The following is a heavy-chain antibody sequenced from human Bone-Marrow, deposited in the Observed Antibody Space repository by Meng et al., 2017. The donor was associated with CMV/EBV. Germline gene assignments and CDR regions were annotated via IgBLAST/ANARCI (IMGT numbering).Heavy chain of an antibody. J-gene: IGHJ3*02. CDR2: IYPGYSDT. CDR3: ARPKSYCSSTSCAPGDDDFDI. CDR1: GYSFTSYW. V-gene: IGHV5-51*01. Sequence: KVSCKGSGYSFTSYWTGWVRQMPGKGLEWMGIIYPGYSDTRYSPSFQGQVTISADKSISTAYLQWSSLKASDTAMYYCARPKSYCSSTSCAPGDDDFDIWGQGTTVTVSS. D-gene: IGHD2-2*01.